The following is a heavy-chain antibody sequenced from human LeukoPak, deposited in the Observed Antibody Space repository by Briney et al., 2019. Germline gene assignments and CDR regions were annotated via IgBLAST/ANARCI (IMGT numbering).Heavy chain of an antibody. CDR3: ARDSSLYSSSWYDYYYGMDV. V-gene: IGHV3-21*01. CDR2: ISSSSSYI. Sequence: GGSLRLSCAASGLTFSSYSMNWVRQAPGKGLEWVSSISSSSSYIYYADSVKGRFTISRDNAKNSLYLQMNSLRAEDTAVYYCARDSSLYSSSWYDYYYGMDVWGQGTTVTVSS. CDR1: GLTFSSYS. D-gene: IGHD6-13*01. J-gene: IGHJ6*02.